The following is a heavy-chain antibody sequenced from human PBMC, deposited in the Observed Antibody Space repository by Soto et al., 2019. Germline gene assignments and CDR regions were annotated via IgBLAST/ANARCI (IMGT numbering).Heavy chain of an antibody. V-gene: IGHV3-48*01. CDR3: AREYCRSISCLFDY. Sequence: GGSLRLSCTDTGFTFSSYSMNWVRQAPLKGMEWVSYFSSSRCAILYADSVKGRVTISSDNGKNSLFLQMNSLRAEDTAVYFCAREYCRSISCLFDYWGQGILVTVS. D-gene: IGHD2-2*01. CDR1: GFTFSSYS. J-gene: IGHJ4*02. CDR2: FSSSRCAI.